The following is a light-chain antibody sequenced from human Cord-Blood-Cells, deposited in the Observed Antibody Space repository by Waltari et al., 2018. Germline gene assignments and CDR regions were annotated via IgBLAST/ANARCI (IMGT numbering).Light chain of an antibody. V-gene: IGLV2-14*01. Sequence: QSALTQPASVSWSPGQSITISCTGTSSDVGGYNYVSWYQQHPGKAPKLMIYDVSNRPSGVSNRFSGSKSGNTASLTISGRQAEDEADYYCSSYTSSSTVVFGGGTKLTVL. CDR2: DVS. CDR1: SSDVGGYNY. J-gene: IGLJ2*01. CDR3: SSYTSSSTVV.